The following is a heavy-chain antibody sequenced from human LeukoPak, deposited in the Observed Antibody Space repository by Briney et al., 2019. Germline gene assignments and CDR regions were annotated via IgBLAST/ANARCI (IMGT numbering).Heavy chain of an antibody. CDR3: AKDHDYVWGSYRTYYCGY. J-gene: IGHJ4*02. D-gene: IGHD3-16*02. CDR2: ISGSGGST. V-gene: IGHV3-23*01. CDR1: GFTFSSYA. Sequence: TGGSLRLSCAASGFTFSSYAMSWVRQAPGKGLEWVSAISGSGGSTYYADSVKGRFTISRDNSKNTLYLQMNSLRAEDTAVYYCAKDHDYVWGSYRTYYCGYWGQGTLVTVSS.